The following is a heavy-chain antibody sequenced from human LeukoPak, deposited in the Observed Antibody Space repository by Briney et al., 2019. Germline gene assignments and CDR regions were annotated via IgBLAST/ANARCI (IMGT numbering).Heavy chain of an antibody. J-gene: IGHJ4*02. D-gene: IGHD6-13*01. Sequence: GGSLRLSCAASGFTFSSYGMHWVRQAPGKGLEWVAFIRYDGSNKYYADSVKGRFTISRDNSKNTLYLQMNTLRADDTAVYYCAKDHGSSDWYYFDYWGQGTLVTVSS. CDR2: IRYDGSNK. CDR3: AKDHGSSDWYYFDY. CDR1: GFTFSSYG. V-gene: IGHV3-30*02.